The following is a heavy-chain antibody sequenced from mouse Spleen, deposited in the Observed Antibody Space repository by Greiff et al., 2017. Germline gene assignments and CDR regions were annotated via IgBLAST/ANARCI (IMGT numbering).Heavy chain of an antibody. D-gene: IGHD1-2*01. CDR3: TRYYGYSYWYFDV. CDR1: GYTFTSYW. CDR2: IYPGNSDT. V-gene: IGHV1-5*01. J-gene: IGHJ1*01. Sequence: EVQLQQSGTVLARPGASVKMSCKTSGYTFTSYWMHWVKQRPGQGLEWIGAIYPGNSDTSYNQKFKGKAKLTAVTSASTAYMELSSLTNEDSAVYYCTRYYGYSYWYFDVWGAGTTVTVSS.